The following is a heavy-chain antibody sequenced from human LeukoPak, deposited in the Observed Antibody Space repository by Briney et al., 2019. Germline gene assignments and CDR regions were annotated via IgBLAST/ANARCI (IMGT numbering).Heavy chain of an antibody. CDR3: ARDSTMVRGVI. J-gene: IGHJ4*02. CDR1: GFTFSSYA. D-gene: IGHD3-10*01. CDR2: ISGSGGST. Sequence: QAGGSLRLSCAASGFTFSSYAMSWVRQAPGKGLEWVSAISGSGGSTYYADSVKGRFTISRDNSKNALYLQMNSLRAEDTAVYYCARDSTMVRGVIWGQGTLVTVSS. V-gene: IGHV3-23*01.